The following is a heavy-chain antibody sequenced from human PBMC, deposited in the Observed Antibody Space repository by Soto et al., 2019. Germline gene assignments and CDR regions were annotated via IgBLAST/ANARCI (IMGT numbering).Heavy chain of an antibody. CDR2: IKSKIHGGTT. CDR1: GFTFSNAW. Sequence: GGSLRLSCAASGFTFSNAWINWVRQAPGKGLEWAGRIKSKIHGGTTDFAAPVKGRFAISRDDSKNVAYMEMNSLKIEDTAVYYCSTDSYSDLTLVLLDYRGHGFSVIVSS. CDR3: STDSYSDLTLVLLDY. J-gene: IGHJ4*01. D-gene: IGHD1-26*01. V-gene: IGHV3-15*07.